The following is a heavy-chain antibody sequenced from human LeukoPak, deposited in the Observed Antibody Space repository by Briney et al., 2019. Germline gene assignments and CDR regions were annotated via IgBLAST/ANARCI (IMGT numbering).Heavy chain of an antibody. Sequence: GASVKVSCKASGYTFTSYYIHWVRQAPGQGLEWMGIINPSGGSTSYAQKFQGRVTMTRDTSTSTVYMELSSLRSEDTAVYYCARDSSHYDILTGRTPVYYMDVWGKGTTVTISS. CDR2: INPSGGST. V-gene: IGHV1-46*01. J-gene: IGHJ6*03. CDR1: GYTFTSYY. D-gene: IGHD3-9*01. CDR3: ARDSSHYDILTGRTPVYYMDV.